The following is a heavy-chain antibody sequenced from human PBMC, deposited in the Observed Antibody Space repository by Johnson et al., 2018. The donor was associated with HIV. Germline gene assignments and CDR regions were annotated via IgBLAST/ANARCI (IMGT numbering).Heavy chain of an antibody. Sequence: VQLVESGGGVVQPGRSLRLSCAASGFTFSSYAMHWVRQTTGKGLEWVSAIGAAGDTYYADSVKGRFIISRENAKNSLYLQMNTLRAGDTALYYCARVAADRSGYYRDAFDLWGQGTLVTVSS. D-gene: IGHD3-3*01. CDR3: ARVAADRSGYYRDAFDL. J-gene: IGHJ3*01. V-gene: IGHV3-13*01. CDR2: IGAAGDT. CDR1: GFTFSSYA.